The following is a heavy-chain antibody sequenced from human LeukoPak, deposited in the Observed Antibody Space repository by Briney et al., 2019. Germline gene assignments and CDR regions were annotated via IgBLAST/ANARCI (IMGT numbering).Heavy chain of an antibody. D-gene: IGHD6-19*01. CDR2: INADGTNT. V-gene: IGHV3-74*01. CDR1: GFTLSSYW. Sequence: GGSLRLSCAVSGFTLSSYWMHWVRQTPGKGLLRVSRINADGTNTDYADSVKGRFTISRDNAKNTLYLQMNSLRAEDTAVYYCARGIYSSGWSLEYWGPGTLVTVSS. CDR3: ARGIYSSGWSLEY. J-gene: IGHJ4*02.